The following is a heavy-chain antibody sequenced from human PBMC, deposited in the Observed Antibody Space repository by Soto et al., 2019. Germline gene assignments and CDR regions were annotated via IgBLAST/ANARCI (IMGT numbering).Heavy chain of an antibody. D-gene: IGHD2-21*02. CDR2: SSDRRTGNT. V-gene: IGHV3-23*01. CDR1: GFTFSSYT. Sequence: LRLSCAASGFTFSSYTLNWVRRAPGKGLEWVATSSDRRTGNTHCSDSVRGRFTLSRDYSRNILFLQMDSLRADDTALYYCTTWLTAHFDYWGRGTQVTVSS. CDR3: TTWLTAHFDY. J-gene: IGHJ4*02.